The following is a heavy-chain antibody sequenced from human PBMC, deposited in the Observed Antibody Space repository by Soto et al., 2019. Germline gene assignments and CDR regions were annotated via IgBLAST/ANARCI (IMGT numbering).Heavy chain of an antibody. CDR1: GYTITRCY. Sequence: SGEVSRKPSGYTITRCYRYWGKQSPGQGLEWMGWINAGNGNTKYSQKFQGRVIITRDTSASTVYMQLSNLRSEDTAVYYCARAWYQLVSTWFDPWGQGHQV. D-gene: IGHD2-2*01. CDR3: ARAWYQLVSTWFDP. J-gene: IGHJ5*02. CDR2: INAGNGNT. V-gene: IGHV1-3*01.